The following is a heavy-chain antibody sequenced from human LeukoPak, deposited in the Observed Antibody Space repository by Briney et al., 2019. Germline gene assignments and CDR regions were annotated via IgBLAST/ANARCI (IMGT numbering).Heavy chain of an antibody. V-gene: IGHV3-23*01. J-gene: IGHJ4*02. CDR3: AKDPSAGDFDH. CDR1: GFNVISNY. D-gene: IGHD7-27*01. CDR2: ISGSGGST. Sequence: GGSLRLSCAASGFNVISNYMSWVRQAPGKGLEWVSAISGSGGSTYYADSVKGRFTISRDNSKNTLYLQMNSLRAEDTAVYYCAKDPSAGDFDHWGQGTLVTVSS.